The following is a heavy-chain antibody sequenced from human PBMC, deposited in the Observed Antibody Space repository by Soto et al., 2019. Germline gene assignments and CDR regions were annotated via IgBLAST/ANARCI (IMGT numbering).Heavy chain of an antibody. J-gene: IGHJ4*02. Sequence: GGSLRLSCAASGFTFSSYGMHWVRQAPGKGLEWVAVISYDGSNKYYADSVKGRFTISRDNSKNTLYLQMNSLRAEDTAVYYCAKGDFWSGYYTWSSEFLLDYWGQGTLVTVSS. CDR2: ISYDGSNK. D-gene: IGHD3-3*01. V-gene: IGHV3-30*18. CDR3: AKGDFWSGYYTWSSEFLLDY. CDR1: GFTFSSYG.